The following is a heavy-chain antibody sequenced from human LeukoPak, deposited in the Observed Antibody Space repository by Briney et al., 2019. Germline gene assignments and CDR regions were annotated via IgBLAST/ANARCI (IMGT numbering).Heavy chain of an antibody. CDR2: ISTCGST. Sequence: SETLSLTCTVSGASINSYYWSWIRQSAGKGLEWIGRISTCGSTNSNSSLKSRVSMSVDTSKNQVSLKLNSVTAADTAVYYCARDPWPSGWIDPWGQGTLVTVSS. CDR3: ARDPWPSGWIDP. D-gene: IGHD6-19*01. V-gene: IGHV4-4*07. CDR1: GASINSYY. J-gene: IGHJ5*02.